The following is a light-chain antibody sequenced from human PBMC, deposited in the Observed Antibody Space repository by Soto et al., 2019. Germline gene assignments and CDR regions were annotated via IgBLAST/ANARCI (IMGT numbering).Light chain of an antibody. CDR1: SSDVGGYNY. CDR3: CSYAGSQTWV. CDR2: DVS. V-gene: IGLV2-11*01. Sequence: QSALTQPRSVSGSPGQSVTISCTGTSSDVGGYNYVSWYQQHPGKAPKLIIYDVSKRPSGVPDRFSGSRSGNTASLTISGLQAEDEADYYCCSYAGSQTWVIGGGTKLTVL. J-gene: IGLJ3*02.